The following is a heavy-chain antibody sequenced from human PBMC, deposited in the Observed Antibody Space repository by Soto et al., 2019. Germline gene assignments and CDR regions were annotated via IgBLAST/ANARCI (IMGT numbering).Heavy chain of an antibody. V-gene: IGHV3-21*01. J-gene: IGHJ4*02. CDR2: ISSSSSYI. D-gene: IGHD3-3*01. Sequence: PGGSLRLSCAASGFTFSSDSMNWVRQAPGKGLEWVSSISSSSSYIYYADSVKGRFTISRDNAKNSLYLQMNSLRAEDTAVYYCAREYTKLRFLEHETPGPLDYWGQGTLVTVSS. CDR3: AREYTKLRFLEHETPGPLDY. CDR1: GFTFSSDS.